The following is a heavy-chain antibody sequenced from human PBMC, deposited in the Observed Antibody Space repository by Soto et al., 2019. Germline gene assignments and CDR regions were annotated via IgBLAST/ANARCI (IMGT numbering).Heavy chain of an antibody. CDR2: IIPIFGTA. D-gene: IGHD2-15*01. CDR1: GGTFSSYA. V-gene: IGHV1-69*13. CDR3: ADTDLNCSGGSCYFDY. J-gene: IGHJ4*02. Sequence: SVKVSCKASGGTFSSYAISWVRQAPGQGLEWMGGIIPIFGTANYAQKFQGRVTITADESTSTAYMELSSLRSEDTAVYYCADTDLNCSGGSCYFDYWGQGTLVTVSS.